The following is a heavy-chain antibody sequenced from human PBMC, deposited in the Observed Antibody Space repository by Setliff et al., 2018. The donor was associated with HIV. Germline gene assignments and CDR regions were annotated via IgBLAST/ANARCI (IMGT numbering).Heavy chain of an antibody. CDR3: ARYDYGDFDY. CDR1: GASIGRRSDC. D-gene: IGHD4-17*01. V-gene: IGHV4-39*07. Sequence: SETLSLTCTVSGASIGRRSDCWGWIRQPPGKGLEWIGEINHSGSTDYNPSLKSRVTISVDTSKNQFSLNLSSVTAADTAVYYCARYDYGDFDYWGQGTPVTVSS. CDR2: INHSGST. J-gene: IGHJ4*02.